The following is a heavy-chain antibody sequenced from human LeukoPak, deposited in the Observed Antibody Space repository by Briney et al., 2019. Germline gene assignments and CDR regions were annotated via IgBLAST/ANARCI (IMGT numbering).Heavy chain of an antibody. CDR2: IYFSGTT. CDR3: ARLRMTLRRFVYWFDA. V-gene: IGHV4-39*01. CDR1: GGSIDSRSYY. Sequence: SETLSLTCAVSGGSIDSRSYYWAWIRRPPGKGLEWIGHIYFSGTTYYNPSLESRITMSRDTSKYQFSLTLNSVTAADTAVYYCARLRMTLRRFVYWFDAWGRGSLVTVSS. D-gene: IGHD1-14*01. J-gene: IGHJ5*01.